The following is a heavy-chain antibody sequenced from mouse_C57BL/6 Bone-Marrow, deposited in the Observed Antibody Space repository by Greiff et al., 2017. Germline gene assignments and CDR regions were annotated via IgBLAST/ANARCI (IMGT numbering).Heavy chain of an antibody. J-gene: IGHJ3*01. CDR1: GFSLTSYG. Sequence: VMLVESGPGLVQPSQSLSITCTVSGFSLTSYGVHWVRQSPGKGLEWLGVIWSGGSTDYNAAFISRLSISKDNAKSQVFFKMNRLQADDTAIYYCARPLYDYAAWLAYWGQGTLVTVSA. CDR2: IWSGGST. CDR3: ARPLYDYAAWLAY. D-gene: IGHD2-4*01. V-gene: IGHV2-2*01.